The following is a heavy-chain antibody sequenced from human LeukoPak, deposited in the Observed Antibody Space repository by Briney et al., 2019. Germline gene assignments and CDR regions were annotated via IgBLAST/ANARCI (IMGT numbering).Heavy chain of an antibody. CDR1: GGTFSSYA. J-gene: IGHJ4*02. CDR2: IIPIFGTA. CDR3: ARDYYYDSSGQHDY. V-gene: IGHV1-69*01. Sequence: VASVKVSCKASGGTFSSYAISWVRQAPGQGLEWMGGIIPIFGTANYAQKFQGRVTITADESTSTAYMELSSLRSEDTAVYYCARDYYYDSSGQHDYWGQGTLVTVSS. D-gene: IGHD3-22*01.